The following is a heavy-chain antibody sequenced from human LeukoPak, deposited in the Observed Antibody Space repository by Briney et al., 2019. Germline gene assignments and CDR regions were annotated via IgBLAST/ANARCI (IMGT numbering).Heavy chain of an antibody. V-gene: IGHV1-2*02. CDR2: INPNSGGT. CDR1: GYTFTGYY. D-gene: IGHD2-15*01. Sequence: ASVKVSCKASGYTFTGYYMHWVRQAPGQGLEWMGWINPNSGGTNYAQKFQGRVTMTRDTSISTAYMELSRLRSDDTAVYYCARDVNCSGGSCSSYWGQGTLVTVCS. J-gene: IGHJ4*02. CDR3: ARDVNCSGGSCSSY.